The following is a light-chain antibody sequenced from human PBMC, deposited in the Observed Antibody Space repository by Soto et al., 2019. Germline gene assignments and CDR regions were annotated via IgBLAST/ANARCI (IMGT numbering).Light chain of an antibody. CDR1: QSVSSSY. CDR2: GAS. CDR3: QQYGSSPIP. V-gene: IGKV3-20*01. J-gene: IGKJ5*01. Sequence: EIGLTQSPGTLSLSPGKSATLSCRASQSVSSSYLAWYHQKPGQAPRLLIYGASSRATGIPDRFSGSGSGTDFTLTISRLEPEDFAVYYCQQYGSSPIPFGQGTRLEIK.